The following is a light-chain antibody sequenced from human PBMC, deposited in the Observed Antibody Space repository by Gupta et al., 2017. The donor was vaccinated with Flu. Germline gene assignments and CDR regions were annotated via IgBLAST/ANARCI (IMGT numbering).Light chain of an antibody. V-gene: IGKV2-28*01. CDR3: RQALQSPFT. J-gene: IGKJ2*01. CDR2: LGS. Sequence: VTPGEPASISCRSSQSLLHSNGYNYLDWYLQKPGQSPQLLIYLGSNRPSAVPDRSSGRGSGTDFTLKISRVEAEDVRVYYCRQALQSPFTFGQGTKLEIK. CDR1: QSLLHSNGYNY.